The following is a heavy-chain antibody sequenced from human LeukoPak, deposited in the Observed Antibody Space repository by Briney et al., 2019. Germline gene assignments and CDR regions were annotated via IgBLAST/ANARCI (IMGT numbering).Heavy chain of an antibody. Sequence: PGRSLRLSCAASGFTFSSYAMHWVRQAPGKGLEWVAVISYDGSNKYYADSVKGRFTISRDNSKNTLYLQMNSLRAEDTAVYYCARDPSILVVTAAFDYWRQGTLVTVSS. CDR2: ISYDGSNK. CDR3: ARDPSILVVTAAFDY. D-gene: IGHD2-21*02. J-gene: IGHJ4*02. V-gene: IGHV3-30*01. CDR1: GFTFSSYA.